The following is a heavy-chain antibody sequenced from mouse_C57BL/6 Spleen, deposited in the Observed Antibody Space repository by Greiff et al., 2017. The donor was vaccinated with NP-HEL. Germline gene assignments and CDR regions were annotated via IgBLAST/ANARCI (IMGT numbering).Heavy chain of an antibody. CDR3: ARGWDYGPYYFDY. D-gene: IGHD2-4*01. CDR2: ISDGGSYT. J-gene: IGHJ2*01. V-gene: IGHV5-4*03. CDR1: GFTFSSYA. Sequence: EVKLVESGGGLVKPGGSLKLSCAASGFTFSSYAMSWVRQTPEKRLEWVATISDGGSYTYYPDNVKGRFTISRDNAKNNLYLQMSHLKSEDTAMYYCARGWDYGPYYFDYWGQGTTLTVSS.